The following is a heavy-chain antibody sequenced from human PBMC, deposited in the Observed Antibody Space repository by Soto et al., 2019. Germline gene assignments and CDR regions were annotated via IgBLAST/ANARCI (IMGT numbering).Heavy chain of an antibody. Sequence: EVQLLESGGGLVQPGGSLRLSCAASGFTFSSYWMSWVRQAPGKGLEWVANIKQDGSEKYYVDSVKGRFTISRDNAKNSLYLQMNSLRAEDTAVYYCARDRYYDFWSGMSFDPWGQGTLVTVSS. CDR3: ARDRYYDFWSGMSFDP. J-gene: IGHJ5*02. V-gene: IGHV3-7*03. D-gene: IGHD3-3*01. CDR1: GFTFSSYW. CDR2: IKQDGSEK.